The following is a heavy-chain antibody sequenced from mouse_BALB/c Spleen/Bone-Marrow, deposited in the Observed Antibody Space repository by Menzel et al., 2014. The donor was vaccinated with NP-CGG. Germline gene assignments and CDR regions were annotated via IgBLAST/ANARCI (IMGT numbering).Heavy chain of an antibody. J-gene: IGHJ4*01. CDR2: IDPANGNT. Sequence: VQLKESGAELVKPGASVKLSCTASGFNIKDTYIHWVKQRPEQGLEWIGRIDPANGNTKYDPKFQGKATITADTSSNTAYLQLSSLTSEDTAVCYCARRLRSAMDYWGQGTSVTVSS. CDR1: GFNIKDTY. CDR3: ARRLRSAMDY. V-gene: IGHV14-3*02. D-gene: IGHD1-1*01.